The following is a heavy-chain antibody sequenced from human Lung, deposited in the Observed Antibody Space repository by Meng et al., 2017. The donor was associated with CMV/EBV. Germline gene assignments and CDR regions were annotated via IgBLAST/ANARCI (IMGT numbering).Heavy chain of an antibody. J-gene: IGHJ6*01. CDR1: GLTFSSYS. Sequence: GGSLRLSCAASGLTFSSYSMNWVRQAPGKGLEWVSSISSSSSYIYYADSVKGRFTISRDNAKNSLYLQMNSLRAEDTAVYYCARDLSIVPAAISYYYGMDVWGQGTTVTVSS. CDR2: ISSSSSYI. CDR3: ARDLSIVPAAISYYYGMDV. D-gene: IGHD2-2*02. V-gene: IGHV3-21*01.